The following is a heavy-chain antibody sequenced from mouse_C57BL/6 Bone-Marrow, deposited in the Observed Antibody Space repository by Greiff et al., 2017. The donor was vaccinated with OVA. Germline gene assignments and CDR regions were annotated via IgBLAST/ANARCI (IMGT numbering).Heavy chain of an antibody. D-gene: IGHD1-1*01. CDR3: ARHYYGSNY. J-gene: IGHJ2*01. CDR2: ISSGGSYT. Sequence: EVQLVESGGDLVKPGGSLKLSCAASGFTFSSYGMSWVRQTPDKRLEWVATISSGGSYTYYPDSVKGRFTISRDNAKNTLYLQMSSLKSEDTAMYYCARHYYGSNYWGQGTTLTVSS. V-gene: IGHV5-6*01. CDR1: GFTFSSYG.